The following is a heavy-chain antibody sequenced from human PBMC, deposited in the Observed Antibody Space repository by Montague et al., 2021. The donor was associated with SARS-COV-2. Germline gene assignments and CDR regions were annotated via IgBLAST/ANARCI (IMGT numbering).Heavy chain of an antibody. J-gene: IGHJ4*02. V-gene: IGHV4-59*08. CDR1: GGSISSYY. CDR2: IYYSGST. CDR3: ARGKEGYTSSWYLDY. Sequence: SETLSLTCTVSGGSISSYYWSWIRQPPGRALEWIGYIYYSGSTNYNPSLESRVTISVDTSKNQFSLKLSSVTAADTAVYYCARGKEGYTSSWYLDYWGQGTLVTVFS. D-gene: IGHD6-13*01.